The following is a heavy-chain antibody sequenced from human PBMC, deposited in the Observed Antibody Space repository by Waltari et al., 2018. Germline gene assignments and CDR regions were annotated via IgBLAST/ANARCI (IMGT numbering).Heavy chain of an antibody. CDR1: GGSISSYY. V-gene: IGHV4-59*01. J-gene: IGHJ5*02. Sequence: QVQLQESGPGLVKPSETLSLTCTVSGGSISSYYWSWIRQPPGKGLEWIGYLYYSGSTNYNPSRKSRVNISVDTSKNQFSLKLNSVTAADTAVYYCARGGYSGYDGWFDPWGQGTLVTVSS. D-gene: IGHD5-12*01. CDR3: ARGGYSGYDGWFDP. CDR2: LYYSGST.